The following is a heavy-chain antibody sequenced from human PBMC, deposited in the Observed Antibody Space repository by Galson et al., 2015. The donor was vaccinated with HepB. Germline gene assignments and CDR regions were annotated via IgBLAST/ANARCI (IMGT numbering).Heavy chain of an antibody. D-gene: IGHD4-17*01. CDR2: VSSSSRTI. V-gene: IGHV3-11*01. Sequence: SLRLSCAASGFSFSEHYMSWIRQAPGKGLEWVSYVSSSSRTIYYTDSVKGRFTISRDNAKNSLFLQMNSLRVDDTAVYYCAMGVRRVDYWGQGTLVTVSS. CDR3: AMGVRRVDY. CDR1: GFSFSEHY. J-gene: IGHJ4*02.